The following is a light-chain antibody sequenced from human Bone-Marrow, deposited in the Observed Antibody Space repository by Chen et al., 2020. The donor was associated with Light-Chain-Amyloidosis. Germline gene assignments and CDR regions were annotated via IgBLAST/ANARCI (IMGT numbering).Light chain of an antibody. Sequence: SDELTQPPSVSVFPGQTARITCSGDDLPTKYAYWYQQKPGQAPVLVIHRDTERPSGISERFSGSSSGTTATLTISGVQAEDEADYHCQSADSSGTYEVIFGGGTKLTVL. CDR2: RDT. CDR3: QSADSSGTYEVI. CDR1: DLPTKY. J-gene: IGLJ2*01. V-gene: IGLV3-25*03.